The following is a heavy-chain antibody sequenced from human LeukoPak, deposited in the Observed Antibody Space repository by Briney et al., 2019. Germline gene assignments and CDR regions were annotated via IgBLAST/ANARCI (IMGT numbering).Heavy chain of an antibody. CDR1: GGSISSGDYY. CDR2: IYYSGST. CDR3: ASSVGATAVGYFDY. D-gene: IGHD1-26*01. V-gene: IGHV4-30-4*08. J-gene: IGHJ4*02. Sequence: SETLSLTCTVSGGSISSGDYYWSSIRQPPGKGLECIGYIYYSGSTYYNPSLKSRVTISVDTSKNQFSLKLSSVTAADTAVYYCASSVGATAVGYFDYWGQGTLVTVSS.